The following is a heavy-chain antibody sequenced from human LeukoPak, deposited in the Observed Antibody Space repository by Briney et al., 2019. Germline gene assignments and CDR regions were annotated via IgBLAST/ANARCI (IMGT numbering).Heavy chain of an antibody. Sequence: ASVKVSCKASGYTFTGYYMHWVRQAPGQGLEWMGRINPNSGGTYYAQKFQDRVTMTRDTSISTAYMELSRLTSDDTAVYYCAQTYYYDGSGYYPLDYWGQGTLVTVSS. CDR3: AQTYYYDGSGYYPLDY. J-gene: IGHJ4*02. CDR1: GYTFTGYY. D-gene: IGHD3-22*01. CDR2: INPNSGGT. V-gene: IGHV1-2*06.